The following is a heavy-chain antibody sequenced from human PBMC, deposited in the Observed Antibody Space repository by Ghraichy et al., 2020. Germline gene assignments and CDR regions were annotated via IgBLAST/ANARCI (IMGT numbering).Heavy chain of an antibody. CDR3: ARDRVGAPAAMGTYDAFDI. V-gene: IGHV3-21*01. D-gene: IGHD2-2*01. J-gene: IGHJ3*02. CDR2: ISSSSSYI. CDR1: GFTFSSYS. Sequence: GESLRLSCAASGFTFSSYSMNWVRQAPGKGLEWVSSISSSSSYIYYADSVKGRFTISRDNAKNSLYLQMNSLRAEDTAVYYCARDRVGAPAAMGTYDAFDIWGQGTMVTVSS.